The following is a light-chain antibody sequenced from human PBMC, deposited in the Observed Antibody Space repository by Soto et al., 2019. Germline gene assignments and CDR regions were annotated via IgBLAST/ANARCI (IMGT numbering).Light chain of an antibody. CDR1: QSVLSSSDNKNY. CDR2: LAS. CDR3: QHYYSSPS. Sequence: DIVMTQSPDSRAVSLGERATINCKSSQSVLSSSDNKNYLAWYQQKPGQPPKLLIYLASTRESGVPDRFSGSGSGTDFTLTISSLQAEDVAVYYCQHYYSSPSFGPGTKVDIK. V-gene: IGKV4-1*01. J-gene: IGKJ3*01.